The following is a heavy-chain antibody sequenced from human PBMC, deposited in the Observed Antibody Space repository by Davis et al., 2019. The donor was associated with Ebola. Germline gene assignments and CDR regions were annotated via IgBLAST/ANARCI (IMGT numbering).Heavy chain of an antibody. D-gene: IGHD5-12*01. CDR2: IKHNGGT. Sequence: MPSETLSLTCAVYGWSFSTYYWTWIRQPPGKGLEWIGEIKHNGGTKYNPSLRSRVTISVDTSKNQFSLKVSAVTAADTAVYYCARLRGVEATFSQYYYMDVWGKGATVTVSS. V-gene: IGHV4-34*01. J-gene: IGHJ6*03. CDR1: GWSFSTYY. CDR3: ARLRGVEATFSQYYYMDV.